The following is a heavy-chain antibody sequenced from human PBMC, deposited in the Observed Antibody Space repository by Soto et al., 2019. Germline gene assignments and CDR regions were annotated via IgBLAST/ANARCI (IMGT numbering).Heavy chain of an antibody. CDR1: GGSISSYY. CDR3: ARGINAGITIFGVATENYGMDV. D-gene: IGHD3-3*01. V-gene: IGHV4-4*07. CDR2: IYTSGST. J-gene: IGHJ6*02. Sequence: SSPLALTCTFSGGSISSYYWSWIRQPAGKGLEWIGRIYTSGSTNYNPSLKSRVTMSVDTSKNQFSLKLSSVTAADTAVYYCARGINAGITIFGVATENYGMDVWGQGTTVTVSS.